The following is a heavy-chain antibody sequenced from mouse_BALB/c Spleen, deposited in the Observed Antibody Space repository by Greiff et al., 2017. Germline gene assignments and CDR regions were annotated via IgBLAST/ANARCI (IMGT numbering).Heavy chain of an antibody. CDR1: GFTFSSYA. D-gene: IGHD1-1*02. CDR2: ISSGGSYT. CDR3: ARDGNYLDY. Sequence: EVQVVESGGGLVKPGGSLKLSCAASGFTFSSYAMSWVRQSPEKRLEWVAEISSGGSYTYYPDTVTGRFTISRDNAKNTLYLEMSSLRSEDTAMYYCARDGNYLDYWGQGTTLTVSS. J-gene: IGHJ2*01. V-gene: IGHV5-9-4*01.